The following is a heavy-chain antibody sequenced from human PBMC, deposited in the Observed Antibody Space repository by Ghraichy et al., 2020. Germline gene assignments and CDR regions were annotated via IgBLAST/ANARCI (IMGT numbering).Heavy chain of an antibody. CDR1: GFTFSSYG. CDR3: ARDYSRITMIVDDP. D-gene: IGHD3-22*01. Sequence: LSLTCAASGFTFSSYGMHWVRQAPGKGLEWVAVIWYDGSNKYYADSVKGRFTISRDNSKNTLYLQMNSLRAEDTAVYYCARDYSRITMIVDDPWGQGTLVTVSS. CDR2: IWYDGSNK. J-gene: IGHJ5*02. V-gene: IGHV3-33*01.